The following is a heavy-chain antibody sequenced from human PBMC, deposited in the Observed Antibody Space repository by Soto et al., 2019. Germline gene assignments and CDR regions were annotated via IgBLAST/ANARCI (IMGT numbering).Heavy chain of an antibody. D-gene: IGHD6-19*01. V-gene: IGHV4-61*01. CDR3: ARDWAIRAVARGGY. CDR2: IYYSGST. CDR1: GGSVSSGSYY. Sequence: NPSETLSLTCTVSGGSVSSGSYYWSWIRQPPGKGLEWIGYIYYSGSTNYNPSLKSRVTISVDTSKNQFSLKLSSVTAADTAVYYCARDWAIRAVARGGYWGQGTLVTVSS. J-gene: IGHJ4*02.